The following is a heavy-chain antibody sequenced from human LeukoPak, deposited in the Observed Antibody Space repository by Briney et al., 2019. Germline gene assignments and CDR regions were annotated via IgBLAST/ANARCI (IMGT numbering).Heavy chain of an antibody. V-gene: IGHV1-2*02. J-gene: IGHJ5*02. CDR1: GYTFTAYY. CDR2: INVNSGGT. CDR3: ASSSSSRWLDP. Sequence: ASVKVSCKASGYTFTAYYMHWVRQAPGQGLEWMGWINVNSGGTNYAQRSQGRVTMTRDTSINTAFMELTSLRSDDTAGYYCASSSSSRWLDPWGQGTLVTVSS. D-gene: IGHD6-13*01.